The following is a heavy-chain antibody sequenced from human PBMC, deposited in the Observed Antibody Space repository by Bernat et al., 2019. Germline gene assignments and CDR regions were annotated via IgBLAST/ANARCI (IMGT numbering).Heavy chain of an antibody. CDR1: GFTFSSYG. D-gene: IGHD6-19*01. CDR2: IWYDGSNK. Sequence: QVQLVESGGGVVQPGRSLRLSCAASGFTFSSYGMHWVRQAPGKGLEWVAVIWYDGSNKYYADSVKGRFTISRDNSKNTLYLQMNSLRVEDTAVYYCARDPWSSGWTPFDYWGQGTLVTVSS. V-gene: IGHV3-33*01. J-gene: IGHJ4*02. CDR3: ARDPWSSGWTPFDY.